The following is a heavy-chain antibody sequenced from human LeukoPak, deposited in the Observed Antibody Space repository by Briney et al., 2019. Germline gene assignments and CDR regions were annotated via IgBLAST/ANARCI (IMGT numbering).Heavy chain of an antibody. Sequence: ASVKVSCKASGNTFTSFHIHWVRQAPGQGLEYMGIIKVYGDTTIYAQRFQGRITMTRDTSTSTVYMELSSLNSEDTAVYYCAREITIRNWFDPWGQGTLVTVSS. V-gene: IGHV1-46*01. CDR2: IKVYGDTT. CDR1: GNTFTSFH. D-gene: IGHD3-3*01. CDR3: AREITIRNWFDP. J-gene: IGHJ5*02.